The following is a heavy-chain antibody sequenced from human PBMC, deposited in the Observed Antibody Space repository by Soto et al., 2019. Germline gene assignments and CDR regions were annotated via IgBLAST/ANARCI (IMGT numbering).Heavy chain of an antibody. D-gene: IGHD3-9*01. CDR1: GDTFSSYA. Sequence: XPVKVSWKDSGDTFSSYALHLLRHSPGQGLEWLAWINSGNGDTKYSPEFQGRVTVTRDTSASTAYMELSGLGSEDTAVYFCARGKRYFDLLSSFDYWGQGTLVTVSS. V-gene: IGHV1-3*01. CDR3: ARGKRYFDLLSSFDY. J-gene: IGHJ4*02. CDR2: INSGNGDT.